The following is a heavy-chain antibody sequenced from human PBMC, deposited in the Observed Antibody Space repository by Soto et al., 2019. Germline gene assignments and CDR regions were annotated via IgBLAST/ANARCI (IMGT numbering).Heavy chain of an antibody. Sequence: GGSLRLSCAASGFTFSSYGMHWVRQAPGKGLEWVAVIWYDGSNKYYADSVKGRFTISRDNSKNTLYLQMNSLRAEDTAVYYCAKVIRSAVATQYYFDYWGQGTLVTVSS. CDR2: IWYDGSNK. J-gene: IGHJ4*02. D-gene: IGHD5-12*01. CDR3: AKVIRSAVATQYYFDY. CDR1: GFTFSSYG. V-gene: IGHV3-30*02.